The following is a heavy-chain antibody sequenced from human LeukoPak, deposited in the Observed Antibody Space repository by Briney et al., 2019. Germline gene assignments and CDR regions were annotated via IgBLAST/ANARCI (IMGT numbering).Heavy chain of an antibody. V-gene: IGHV3-73*01. J-gene: IGHJ4*02. Sequence: PGGSLRLPCAASGFTFSGSAMHWVRQASGKGLEWVGRIRSKANSYATAYAASVKGRFTISRDDSKNTAYLQMNSLKTEDTAVYYCRGATKVFDYWGQGTPVTVSS. CDR3: RGATKVFDY. CDR2: IRSKANSYAT. D-gene: IGHD1-26*01. CDR1: GFTFSGSA.